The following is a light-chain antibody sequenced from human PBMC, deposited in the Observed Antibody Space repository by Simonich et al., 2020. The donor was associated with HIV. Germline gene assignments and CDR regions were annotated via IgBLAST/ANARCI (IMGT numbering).Light chain of an antibody. CDR2: NTT. V-gene: IGLV8-61*01. J-gene: IGLJ2*01. CDR1: SGSVSSGYY. Sequence: QTVVTQEPSFSVSPGGTVTLTCALSSGSVSSGYYPSWYQQTPGQAPRTLIYNTTIRSSGVPDRFSGSILGNKAALSITGAQADDESDYYCVLYMSSGTVIFGGGTKLTVL. CDR3: VLYMSSGTVI.